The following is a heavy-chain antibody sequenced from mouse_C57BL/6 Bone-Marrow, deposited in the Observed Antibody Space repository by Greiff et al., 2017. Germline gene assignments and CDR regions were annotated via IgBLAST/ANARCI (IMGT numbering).Heavy chain of an antibody. Sequence: VQLQQSGAELARPGASVKLSCKASGYTFTSYGISWVKQRTGQGLEWIGEIYPRSGNTYYNEKFKGKATLTADKSSSTAYMELSSLTSEDTAVYYCTTGILRPYYYAMDYWGQGTSVTVSS. CDR2: IYPRSGNT. D-gene: IGHD1-2*01. CDR3: TTGILRPYYYAMDY. J-gene: IGHJ4*01. V-gene: IGHV1-81*01. CDR1: GYTFTSYG.